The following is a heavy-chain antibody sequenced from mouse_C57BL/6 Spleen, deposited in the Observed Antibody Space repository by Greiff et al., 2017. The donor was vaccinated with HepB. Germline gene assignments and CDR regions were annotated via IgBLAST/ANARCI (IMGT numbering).Heavy chain of an antibody. J-gene: IGHJ3*01. V-gene: IGHV5-9*01. CDR1: GFTFSSYT. CDR2: ISGGGGNT. D-gene: IGHD1-1*01. Sequence: EVMLVESGGGLVKPGGSLKLSCAASGFTFSSYTMSWVRQTPEKRLEWVATISGGGGNTYYPDSVKGRFTISRDNAKNTLYLQMSSLRSEDTALYYCARQDYYGSSLFAYWGQGTLVTVSA. CDR3: ARQDYYGSSLFAY.